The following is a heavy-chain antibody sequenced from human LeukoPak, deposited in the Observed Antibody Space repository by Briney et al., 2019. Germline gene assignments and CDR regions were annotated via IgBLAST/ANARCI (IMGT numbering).Heavy chain of an antibody. CDR1: GFTVRSNY. CDR2: IHSSGYT. D-gene: IGHD3-3*01. J-gene: IGHJ6*02. V-gene: IGHV3-66*01. Sequence: GGSLRLSCAASGFTVRSNYMNWVRQAPGKGLEWVSVIHSSGYTHYADSVKGRFTISRDSSKNAVYLQMNGLRAEDTAVYYCVRDGPHYDLDVWGQGTTVTVSS. CDR3: VRDGPHYDLDV.